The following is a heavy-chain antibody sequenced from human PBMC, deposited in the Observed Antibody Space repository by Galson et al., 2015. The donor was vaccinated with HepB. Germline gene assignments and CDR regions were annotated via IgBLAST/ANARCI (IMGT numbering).Heavy chain of an antibody. Sequence: SLRLSCAASGFTFITYAMSWVRQAPGKGLEWVSVISGSGGSTYYADSVKGRFTISRDNSKNTLYLQMNSLRAEDTAVYYCAKGLLAGYSATLFDYWGQGTLVTVSS. CDR1: GFTFITYA. J-gene: IGHJ4*02. CDR3: AKGLLAGYSATLFDY. CDR2: ISGSGGST. V-gene: IGHV3-23*01. D-gene: IGHD2-15*01.